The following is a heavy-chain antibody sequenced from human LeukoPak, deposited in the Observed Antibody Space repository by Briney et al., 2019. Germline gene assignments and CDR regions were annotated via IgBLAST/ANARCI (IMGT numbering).Heavy chain of an antibody. CDR2: INPGGGNT. CDR3: ARWECSRGSCYLDY. J-gene: IGHJ4*02. CDR1: GYTFTSYS. Sequence: ASVKASCKASGYTFTSYSMHWVRQAPGQGLEWMGIINPGGGNTIYAPKFQGRVTMTRDTSTSTVYIELSSLRSDDTAVYYRARWECSRGSCYLDYWGQGTLVSVSS. V-gene: IGHV1-46*01. D-gene: IGHD2-15*01.